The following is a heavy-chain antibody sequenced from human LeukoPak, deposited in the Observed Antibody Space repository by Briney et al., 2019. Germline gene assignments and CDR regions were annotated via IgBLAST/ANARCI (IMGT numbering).Heavy chain of an antibody. Sequence: PSETLSLTCTVSGGSISSSSYYWGWIRQPPGKGLEWIGSIYYSGSTYYNPSLKSRVTISVDTSKNQFSLKLSSVTAADTAVYYCARAVAGIFDYWGQGTLVTVSS. CDR1: GGSISSSSYY. CDR2: IYYSGST. V-gene: IGHV4-39*01. J-gene: IGHJ4*02. CDR3: ARAVAGIFDY. D-gene: IGHD6-19*01.